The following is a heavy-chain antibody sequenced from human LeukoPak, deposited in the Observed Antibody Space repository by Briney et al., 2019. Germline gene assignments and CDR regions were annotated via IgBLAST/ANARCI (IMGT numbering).Heavy chain of an antibody. J-gene: IGHJ4*02. Sequence: GGSLRLSCAASGFTFSSYAMSWARQAPGKGLEWVSAISGSGGSTYYADSVKGRFTISRDNSKNTLYLQMNSLRAEDTAVYYCASSTHITMVRGVIISCDYWGQGTLVTVSS. CDR1: GFTFSSYA. D-gene: IGHD3-10*01. CDR2: ISGSGGST. V-gene: IGHV3-23*01. CDR3: ASSTHITMVRGVIISCDY.